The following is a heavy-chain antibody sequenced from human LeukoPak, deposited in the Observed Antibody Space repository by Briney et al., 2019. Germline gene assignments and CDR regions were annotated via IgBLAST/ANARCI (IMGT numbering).Heavy chain of an antibody. CDR3: AAGRPYSLLDY. CDR2: FDVIDSET. CDR1: GSSLTGLS. V-gene: IGHV1-24*01. J-gene: IGHJ4*02. Sequence: GASVKVSCTVSGSSLTGLSLYWVRQAPGKGLEWMGGFDVIDSETFYAQKFQGRVTMTEDSSTDTAYMELRSLTYDDTALYYCAAGRPYSLLDYWGQGTLVTVSS. D-gene: IGHD5-18*01.